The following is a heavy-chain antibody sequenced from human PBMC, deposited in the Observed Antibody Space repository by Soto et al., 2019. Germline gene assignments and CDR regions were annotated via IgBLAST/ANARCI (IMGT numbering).Heavy chain of an antibody. Sequence: PSETLSLTCTVSGGSISSDYWSWIRQPPGKGLEWIGYIYYSGSTNYSPSLKSRVTISVDTSKNQFSLKLSSVTAADTAVYYCARGEVATTGPYGMDVWGQGTTVTVSS. V-gene: IGHV4-59*01. CDR1: GGSISSDY. CDR3: ARGEVATTGPYGMDV. D-gene: IGHD5-12*01. CDR2: IYYSGST. J-gene: IGHJ6*02.